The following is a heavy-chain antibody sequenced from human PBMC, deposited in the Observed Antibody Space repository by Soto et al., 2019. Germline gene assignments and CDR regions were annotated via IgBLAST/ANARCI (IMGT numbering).Heavy chain of an antibody. J-gene: IGHJ5*02. V-gene: IGHV1-18*01. CDR2: ISLYSDVT. Sequence: QVQLVQSGGEVKRPGASVKVSCKTSGYTFSNYGITWVRQAPGQPLEWLGWISLYSDVTNYAQKIEGRVSMTTDTSTTTALMDLRSLRSDDTAVYYCARVVPGAEAWFGPWGQGTLVTVSS. D-gene: IGHD2-2*01. CDR1: GYTFSNYG. CDR3: ARVVPGAEAWFGP.